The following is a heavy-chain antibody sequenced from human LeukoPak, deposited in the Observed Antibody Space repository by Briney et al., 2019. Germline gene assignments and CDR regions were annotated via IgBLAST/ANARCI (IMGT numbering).Heavy chain of an antibody. CDR1: GYTFTGYY. D-gene: IGHD5-18*01. J-gene: IGHJ6*03. CDR2: INPNSGGT. V-gene: IGHV1-2*02. Sequence: ASVKVSCKASGYTFTGYYMHWVRQAPGQGLEWMGWINPNSGGTNYAQKFQGRVTMTRDTSISTAYMELSRLRSDDTAVYYCGRNSYGTAKPYHYMDVWGKGTTVTVSS. CDR3: GRNSYGTAKPYHYMDV.